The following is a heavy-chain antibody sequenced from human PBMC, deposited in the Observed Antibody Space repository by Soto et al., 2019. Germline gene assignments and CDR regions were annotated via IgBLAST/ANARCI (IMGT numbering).Heavy chain of an antibody. Sequence: QVQLQESGPGLVKPSQTLSLTCSVSGGAINNRDYYWSWIRQHPGKGLEWIGNIFYSGSTDYNPSLKGRRTISIDTSKNEFSLKLTSVTAAETAVYYCARDRPAFKSFGSGMDVWGQGTTVTVSS. CDR1: GGAINNRDYY. CDR2: IFYSGST. CDR3: ARDRPAFKSFGSGMDV. V-gene: IGHV4-31*03. D-gene: IGHD3-16*01. J-gene: IGHJ6*02.